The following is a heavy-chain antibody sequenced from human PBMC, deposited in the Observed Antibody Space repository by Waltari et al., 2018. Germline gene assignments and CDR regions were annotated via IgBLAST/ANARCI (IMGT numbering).Heavy chain of an antibody. D-gene: IGHD5-12*01. V-gene: IGHV4-4*02. J-gene: IGHJ4*02. CDR2: IHGSGRI. CDR1: GDSISGSFW. Sequence: QVQLQESGPGLVKPSGTLSVTCAVSGDSISGSFWWSWVRQTPGKGLEWIGQIHGSGRINYNPSLESRVTVSRDTSNNQFSLKLTSATAADTAVYFCARDRGRGLYLGSWGQGILVTVSP. CDR3: ARDRGRGLYLGS.